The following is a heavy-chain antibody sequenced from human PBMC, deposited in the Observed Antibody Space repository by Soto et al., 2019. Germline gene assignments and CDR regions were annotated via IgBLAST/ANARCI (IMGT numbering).Heavy chain of an antibody. Sequence: GGSLRLSCAASGFTFSSYWMHWVRQAPGKGLVWVSRINSDGSSTSYADSVKGRFTISRDNAKNTLYLQMNSLRAEDTAVYYCARDSYTYYDFWSVYLANLDYYYYYGMDVWGQGTTVTVSS. CDR3: ARDSYTYYDFWSVYLANLDYYYYYGMDV. D-gene: IGHD3-3*01. J-gene: IGHJ6*02. CDR2: INSDGSST. V-gene: IGHV3-74*01. CDR1: GFTFSSYW.